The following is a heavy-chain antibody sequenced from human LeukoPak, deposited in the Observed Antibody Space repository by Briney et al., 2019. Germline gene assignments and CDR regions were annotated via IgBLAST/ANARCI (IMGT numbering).Heavy chain of an antibody. J-gene: IGHJ4*02. CDR3: ARDQGRLSYYDFWSGYTPNYFDY. CDR2: INAGNGNT. V-gene: IGHV1-3*01. D-gene: IGHD3-3*01. CDR1: GYTFTSYA. Sequence: AASVKVSCKASGYTFTSYAMHWVRQAPGQRLEWMGWINAGNGNTKYSQKFQGRVTIIRDTSASTAYMELSSLRSEDTAVYYCARDQGRLSYYDFWSGYTPNYFDYWGQGTLVTVSS.